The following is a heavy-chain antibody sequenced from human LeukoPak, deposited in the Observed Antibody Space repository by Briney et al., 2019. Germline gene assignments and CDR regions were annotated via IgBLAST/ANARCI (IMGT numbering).Heavy chain of an antibody. CDR3: ATQGGYYEGFDP. V-gene: IGHV1-24*01. Sequence: ASVKVSCKVSGYTLTELSMHWVRQAPGKGLEWMGGFDPEDGETIYAQKFQGRVTMTEDTSTDTAYMELSSLRSEDTAVYYCATQGGYYEGFDPWGQGTLVTVSS. CDR2: FDPEDGET. J-gene: IGHJ5*02. CDR1: GYTLTELS. D-gene: IGHD3-22*01.